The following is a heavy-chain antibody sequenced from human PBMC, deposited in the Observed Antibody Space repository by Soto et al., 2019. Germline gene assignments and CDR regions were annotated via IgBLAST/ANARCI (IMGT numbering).Heavy chain of an antibody. CDR1: GYSFTDYH. CDR2: INPKSGGT. Sequence: GASVKVSCKASGYSFTDYHIHWVRQPPGQGLEWLGRINPKSGGTSTAQKFQGRVTMTRDRSISTVYMELTRLRSDDTAVYFCARGHSTDCSNGVCSFFYNHEMDVWGQGTTVTVSS. V-gene: IGHV1-2*06. CDR3: ARGHSTDCSNGVCSFFYNHEMDV. J-gene: IGHJ6*02. D-gene: IGHD2-8*01.